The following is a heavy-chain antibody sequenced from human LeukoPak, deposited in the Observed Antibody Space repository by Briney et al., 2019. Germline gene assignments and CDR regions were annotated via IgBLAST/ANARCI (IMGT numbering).Heavy chain of an antibody. CDR1: GESTRSYY. V-gene: IGHV4-4*07. CDR2: IYAPGTT. J-gene: IGHJ5*02. Sequence: SETLSLTCSVSGESTRSYYWSWIRQSAGKGLEWIGRIYAPGTTNYNPSLKSRVTISVDTSKNQFSLKLSSVTAADTAVYYCARIFVYCSGDSCYWGWFDPWGQGTLVTVSS. D-gene: IGHD2-15*01. CDR3: ARIFVYCSGDSCYWGWFDP.